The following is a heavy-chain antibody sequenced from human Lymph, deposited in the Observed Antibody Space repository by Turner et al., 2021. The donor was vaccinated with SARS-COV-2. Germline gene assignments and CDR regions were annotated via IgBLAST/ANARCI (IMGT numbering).Heavy chain of an antibody. J-gene: IGHJ4*02. Sequence: EVQLFESGGGLVQPGGSLRLSCAASGFTFSSYAMSWVSQAPGKGLEWVSAISGSGGDTYYADSVKGRFTISRDNSKNTLYLQMNSLRAEDTAVYYCAKGVRGAMIVVVIPYFDYWGQGTLVTVSS. V-gene: IGHV3-23*01. CDR2: ISGSGGDT. CDR3: AKGVRGAMIVVVIPYFDY. D-gene: IGHD3-22*01. CDR1: GFTFSSYA.